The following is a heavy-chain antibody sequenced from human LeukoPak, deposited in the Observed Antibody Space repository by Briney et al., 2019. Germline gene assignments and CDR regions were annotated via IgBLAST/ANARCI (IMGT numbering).Heavy chain of an antibody. V-gene: IGHV3-48*01. CDR1: GFTFSSYS. CDR3: ARGYYGSGRSWFDP. Sequence: GGSLRLSCAASGFTFSSYSMNWVRQAPGKGLEWVSCISSSSSTINYADSVKGRFTISRDNAKNSLYLQMNSLRAQDTAVYYCARGYYGSGRSWFDPWGQGTLVTVSS. J-gene: IGHJ5*02. D-gene: IGHD3-10*01. CDR2: ISSSSSTI.